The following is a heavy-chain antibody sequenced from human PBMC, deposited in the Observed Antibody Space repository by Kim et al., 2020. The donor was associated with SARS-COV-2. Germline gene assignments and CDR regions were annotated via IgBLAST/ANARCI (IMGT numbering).Heavy chain of an antibody. CDR3: AGTYYDFWSGYTYYFDY. Sequence: LKSRVTISVDTSKNQFSLMLSSVTAADTAVYYCAGTYYDFWSGYTYYFDYWGQGTLVTVSS. V-gene: IGHV4-39*01. J-gene: IGHJ4*02. D-gene: IGHD3-3*01.